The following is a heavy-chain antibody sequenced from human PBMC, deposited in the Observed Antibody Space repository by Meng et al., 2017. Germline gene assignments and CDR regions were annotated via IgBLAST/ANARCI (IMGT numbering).Heavy chain of an antibody. CDR1: GGPCSVYS. D-gene: IGHD6-13*01. Sequence: VKTEPAGAVLLKPSQTLSLTCAAYGGPCSVYSGSGIRQPPGKGLEWIGEINHSGSTNYNPSLKSRVTISVDTSKNQFSLKLSSVTAADTAVYYCARGGYSSSGGSRYEYFQHWGQGTLVTVSS. J-gene: IGHJ1*01. CDR3: ARGGYSSSGGSRYEYFQH. CDR2: INHSGST. V-gene: IGHV4-34*01.